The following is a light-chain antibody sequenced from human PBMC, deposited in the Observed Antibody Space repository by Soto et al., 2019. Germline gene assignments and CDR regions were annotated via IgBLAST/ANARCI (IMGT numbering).Light chain of an antibody. Sequence: ETVLTQSPATRSLAPGERATLSCRATRSVDTKLVWYQQIPGQAPRLLIYDASNRATGLPARLSGSGSGTDFNLTISSLEPEDSAVDYCQPHSNWTPISFGGGTNVEIK. CDR3: QPHSNWTPIS. CDR1: RSVDTK. J-gene: IGKJ4*01. CDR2: DAS. V-gene: IGKV3-11*01.